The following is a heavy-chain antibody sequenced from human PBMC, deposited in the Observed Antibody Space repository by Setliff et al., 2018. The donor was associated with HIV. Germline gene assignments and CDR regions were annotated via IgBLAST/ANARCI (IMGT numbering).Heavy chain of an antibody. CDR2: IIPLFGSA. D-gene: IGHD3-22*01. CDR3: ASDRGDTMILVVTTGAFDI. V-gene: IGHV1-69*05. Sequence: SVKVSCKTSGGTFSSYSITWVRQAPGQGLEWMGGIIPLFGSADYAQRFQGRVTITRDTSANTAYMELSSLRSEDTAVYYCASDRGDTMILVVTTGAFDIWGQGTMVTVSS. J-gene: IGHJ3*02. CDR1: GGTFSSYS.